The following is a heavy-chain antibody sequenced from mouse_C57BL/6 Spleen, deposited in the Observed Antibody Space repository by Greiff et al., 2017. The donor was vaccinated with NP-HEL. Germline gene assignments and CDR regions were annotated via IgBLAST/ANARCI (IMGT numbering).Heavy chain of an antibody. Sequence: EVQLVESGGGLVKPGGSLKLSCAASGFTFSDYGMHWVRQAPEKGLEWVAYISSGSSTIYYADTVKGRFTISRDNAKNTLFLQMTSLRSEDTAMYYCARGGGYDRDAMDYWGQGTSVTVSS. J-gene: IGHJ4*01. CDR1: GFTFSDYG. CDR2: ISSGSSTI. V-gene: IGHV5-17*01. D-gene: IGHD2-2*01. CDR3: ARGGGYDRDAMDY.